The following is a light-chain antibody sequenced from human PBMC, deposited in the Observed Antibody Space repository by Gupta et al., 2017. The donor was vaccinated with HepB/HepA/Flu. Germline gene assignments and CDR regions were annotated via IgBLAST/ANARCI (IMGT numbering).Light chain of an antibody. Sequence: QPALTQPASVSGSPGQSITISCTGTSSDVGGYNYASWYQQHPGKAPKLMIYDVSNRPSGVPDRFSGSKSGTSASLAISGLRSEDEADYYCAAWDDSLSGWVFGGGTKLTVL. J-gene: IGLJ3*02. CDR3: AAWDDSLSGWV. CDR1: SSDVGGYNY. CDR2: DVS. V-gene: IGLV2-14*03.